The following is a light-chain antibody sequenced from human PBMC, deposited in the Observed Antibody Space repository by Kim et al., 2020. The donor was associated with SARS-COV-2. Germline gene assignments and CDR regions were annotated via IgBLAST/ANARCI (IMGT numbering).Light chain of an antibody. Sequence: PGQRATLSCRASQSVSSYLAWYQQKPGQAPRLLIYDASNRATGIPARFSGSGSGTDFTLTISSLEPEDFAVYYCQQRSNWPLTFGGGTKVDIK. CDR1: QSVSSY. CDR2: DAS. J-gene: IGKJ4*01. CDR3: QQRSNWPLT. V-gene: IGKV3-11*01.